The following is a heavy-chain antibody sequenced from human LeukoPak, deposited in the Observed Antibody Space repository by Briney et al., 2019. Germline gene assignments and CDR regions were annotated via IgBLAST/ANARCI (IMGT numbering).Heavy chain of an antibody. J-gene: IGHJ4*02. CDR2: IYHSGST. CDR3: ARLNTYYYDSSGYLFDY. Sequence: SQTLSLTCAVSGGSISSGGYSWSWIRQPPGKGLEWIGYIYHSGSTYYNPSLKSRVTISVDTSNKQFSLKLTSVTAADTAVYYCARLNTYYYDSSGYLFDYWGQGTLVTVSS. D-gene: IGHD3-22*01. V-gene: IGHV4-30-2*01. CDR1: GGSISSGGYS.